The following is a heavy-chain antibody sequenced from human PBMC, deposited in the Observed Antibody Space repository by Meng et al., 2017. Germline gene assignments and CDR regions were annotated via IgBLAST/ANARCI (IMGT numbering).Heavy chain of an antibody. CDR1: GGTFSSYA. V-gene: IGHV1-69*06. J-gene: IGHJ4*02. CDR2: IIPIFGTA. CDR3: HSGWYQAGDDY. D-gene: IGHD6-19*01. Sequence: VQLGQAGAEVKKPGSSVKVSCKASGGTFSSYAISLVRQAPGQGLEWMGGIIPIFGTANYAQKFQGRVTITADKSTSTAYMELSSLRSEDTAVYYCHSGWYQAGDDYWGQGTLVTVSS.